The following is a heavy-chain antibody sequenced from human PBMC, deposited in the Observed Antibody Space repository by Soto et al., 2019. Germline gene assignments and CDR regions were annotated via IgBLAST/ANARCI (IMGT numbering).Heavy chain of an antibody. V-gene: IGHV1-18*04. D-gene: IGHD5-12*01. CDR1: GYTFTSYG. CDR2: ISAYNGNT. CDR3: ARDFYVSGEYYFDY. J-gene: IGHJ4*02. Sequence: ASVKVSCKASGYTFTSYGISWVREAPGQGLEWMGWISAYNGNTNYAQKLQGRVTMTTDTSTSTAYMELRSLRSDDTAVYYCARDFYVSGEYYFDYWGQGTLVTVSS.